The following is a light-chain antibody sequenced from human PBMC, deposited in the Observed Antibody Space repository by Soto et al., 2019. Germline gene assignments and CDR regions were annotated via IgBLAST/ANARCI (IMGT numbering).Light chain of an antibody. V-gene: IGKV1-39*01. CDR1: QSVSKY. CDR3: QQTYTSPGT. CDR2: AAS. Sequence: DIQMTQSPSSLSASVGDRITINCRASQSVSKYLNWYQHKLGKAPELLIYAASSLYSGVPSRFSGRGSGTYFTLTISNLQPEDSASYYCQQTYTSPGTFGQGTKVEIK. J-gene: IGKJ1*01.